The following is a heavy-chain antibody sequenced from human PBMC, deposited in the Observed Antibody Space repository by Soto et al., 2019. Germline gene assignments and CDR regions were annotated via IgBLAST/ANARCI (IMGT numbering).Heavy chain of an antibody. J-gene: IGHJ6*01. Sequence: QVQLVQSGAEVKKPGASVKVSCTASGYTFTNYDIYWVRQATGQGLECVGWINPNRGNTDYPQKFQGRVTMTRNTSISTAYMELTSLRSEDRAVYYCARVGPGYYFGMDVWGQGTTVTVSS. CDR2: INPNRGNT. V-gene: IGHV1-8*01. CDR1: GYTFTNYD. CDR3: ARVGPGYYFGMDV.